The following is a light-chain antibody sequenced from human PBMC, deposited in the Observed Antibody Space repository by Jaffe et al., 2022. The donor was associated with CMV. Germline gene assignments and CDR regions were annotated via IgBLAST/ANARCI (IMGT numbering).Light chain of an antibody. Sequence: IVMTQSPATLSVFPGERATLSCRASQSVSSNLAWYQQKPGQAPRLLIYGASTRATGIPAKFSGSGSGTDFILTISSLQSEDFAIYYCQQYNNWPQAFGQGTRLEIK. CDR1: QSVSSN. CDR3: QQYNNWPQA. CDR2: GAS. V-gene: IGKV3-15*01. J-gene: IGKJ5*01.